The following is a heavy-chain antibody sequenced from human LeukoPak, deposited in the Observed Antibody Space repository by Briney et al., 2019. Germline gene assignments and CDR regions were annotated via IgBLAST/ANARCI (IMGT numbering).Heavy chain of an antibody. D-gene: IGHD6-19*01. CDR3: ARVSAITLAAFDF. Sequence: PSETLSLTCTVSGASITDYSWSWIRQPAGKGLEWIGRVYTSGSPNYNPSLKSRVAMSVDTSKRQFSLKVRSVTAADTALYYCARVSAITLAAFDFWGQGILVTVSS. J-gene: IGHJ4*02. CDR1: GASITDYS. V-gene: IGHV4-4*07. CDR2: VYTSGSP.